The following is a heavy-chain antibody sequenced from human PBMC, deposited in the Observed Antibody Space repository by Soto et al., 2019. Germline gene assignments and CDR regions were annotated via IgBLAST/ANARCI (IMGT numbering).Heavy chain of an antibody. CDR2: ISAYNGNT. Sequence: QVQLVQSGAEVKKPGASVKVSCKASGYTFTSYGISWVRQAPGQGLEWMGWISAYNGNTNYAQKLQGRVTMTTDTSTSTAYMELRSLRSDDTAVYYCASNVVAGTVPYYYGMDVWGQGTTVTVSS. CDR1: GYTFTSYG. V-gene: IGHV1-18*01. D-gene: IGHD2-15*01. J-gene: IGHJ6*02. CDR3: ASNVVAGTVPYYYGMDV.